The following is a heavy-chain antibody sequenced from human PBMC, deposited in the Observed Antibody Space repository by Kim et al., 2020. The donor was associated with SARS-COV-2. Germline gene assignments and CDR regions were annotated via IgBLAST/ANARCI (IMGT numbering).Heavy chain of an antibody. Sequence: IYYGVNNYYNPSLKSRVTMSLNTSRNQFFLKLNSVTVADTAVYYCARKKDYWGQGTLVTVSS. CDR2: IYYGVNN. V-gene: IGHV4-39*01. J-gene: IGHJ4*02. CDR3: ARKKDY.